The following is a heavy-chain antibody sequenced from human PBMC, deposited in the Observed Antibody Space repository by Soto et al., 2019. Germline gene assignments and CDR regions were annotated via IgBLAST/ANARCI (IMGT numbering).Heavy chain of an antibody. CDR1: VGSFSGYY. V-gene: IGHV4-34*01. CDR2: INHSGST. J-gene: IGHJ6*01. Sequence: SETLSLTCAFYVGSFSGYYWSCIRHPPGKGLEWIGEINHSGSTNYNPSLKSRVTISVDTSKNQFSLKLSSVTAADTAVYYCVHATPYYYYYGMDVWGQGTTVSVSS. CDR3: VHATPYYYYYGMDV.